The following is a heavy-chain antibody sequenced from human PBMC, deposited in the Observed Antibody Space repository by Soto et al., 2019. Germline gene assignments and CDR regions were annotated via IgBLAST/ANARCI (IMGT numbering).Heavy chain of an antibody. Sequence: SVKVSCKASGDVFRSYGINWVRQAPGQGLEWMGGIIPISGTTNCAQKFQGRVAITADESTDTVYMELSRLRSEDTAVYFCARVRCFNGLCHTADYGMDVWGQGTTVTVSS. J-gene: IGHJ6*02. CDR1: GDVFRSYG. CDR3: ARVRCFNGLCHTADYGMDV. V-gene: IGHV1-69*13. CDR2: IIPISGTT. D-gene: IGHD2-8*01.